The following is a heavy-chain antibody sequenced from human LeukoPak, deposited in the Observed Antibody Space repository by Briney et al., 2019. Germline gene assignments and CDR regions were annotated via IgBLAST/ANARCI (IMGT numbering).Heavy chain of an antibody. J-gene: IGHJ4*02. CDR2: ISAGGGT. V-gene: IGHV3-23*01. CDR3: AQTLRWYDY. Sequence: GGSLRLSCAASGFTFSNFDMTWVRQAPGKGLEWVSGISAGGGTYYADSVKGRFTISRDNSKNTLYLHMDSLRAEDTAVYYCAQTLRWYDYWGQGTLVTVSS. D-gene: IGHD4-23*01. CDR1: GFTFSNFD.